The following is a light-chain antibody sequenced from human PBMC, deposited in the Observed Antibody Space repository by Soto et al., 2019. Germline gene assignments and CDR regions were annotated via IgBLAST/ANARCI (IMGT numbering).Light chain of an antibody. CDR1: QSVSNNY. J-gene: IGKJ1*01. V-gene: IGKV3-20*01. CDR2: AAS. CDR3: LQYGSSRT. Sequence: IVLTQSPGTLSLSPGERATLSCRASQSVSNNYLAWYQQKPGQPPRLLIYAASRRATGIPDRFSGSGSGTDFTLTIRRLEPEDFAVYYCLQYGSSRTFGQGTKVDIK.